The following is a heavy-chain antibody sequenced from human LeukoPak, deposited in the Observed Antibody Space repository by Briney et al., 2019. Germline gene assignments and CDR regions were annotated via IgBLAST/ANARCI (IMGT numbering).Heavy chain of an antibody. J-gene: IGHJ4*02. Sequence: PSETLSLTCTVSGGSISSSSDYWGWIRQPPGKGLEWIGSIYYSGSTYYNPSLKSRVTISVDTSKNQFSLKLSSVTAADTAVYYCARHQAAAGVDYWGQGTLVTVSS. CDR3: ARHQAAAGVDY. V-gene: IGHV4-39*01. D-gene: IGHD6-13*01. CDR2: IYYSGST. CDR1: GGSISSSSDY.